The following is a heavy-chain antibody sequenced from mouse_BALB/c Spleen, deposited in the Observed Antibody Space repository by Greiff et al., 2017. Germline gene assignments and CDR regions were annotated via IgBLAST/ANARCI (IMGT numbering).Heavy chain of an antibody. CDR2: IDPENGDT. J-gene: IGHJ4*01. Sequence: EVQLQQSGAELVRSGASVKLSCTASGFNIKDYYMHWVKQRPEQGLEWIGWIDPENGDTEYAPKFQGKATMTADTSSNTAYLQLSSLTSEDTAVYYGNAPDGYTYYYAMDYWGQGTSVTVSS. D-gene: IGHD2-3*01. V-gene: IGHV14-4*02. CDR3: NAPDGYTYYYAMDY. CDR1: GFNIKDYY.